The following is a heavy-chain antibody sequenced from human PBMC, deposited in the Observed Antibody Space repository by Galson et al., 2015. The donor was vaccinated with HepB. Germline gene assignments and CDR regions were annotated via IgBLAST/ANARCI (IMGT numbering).Heavy chain of an antibody. V-gene: IGHV3-23*01. Sequence: SLRLSCAASGFTFSSYVMSWVRQAPGKELEWVSAISGSGGSTYYADSVKGRFTISRDNSKNTLYLQMNSLRAEDTAVYYCANSLLASSAWYASIDYWGQGTLVTVSS. CDR2: ISGSGGST. J-gene: IGHJ4*02. D-gene: IGHD6-13*01. CDR1: GFTFSSYV. CDR3: ANSLLASSAWYASIDY.